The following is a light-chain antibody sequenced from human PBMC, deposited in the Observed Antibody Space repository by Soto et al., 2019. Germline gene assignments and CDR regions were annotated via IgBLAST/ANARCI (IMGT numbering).Light chain of an antibody. Sequence: SVLTQSPGTLSLSPGEGATLSCRTSQSISSTYLAWYQQRPGQAPRLLIYAASSRATGIPDRFSGSGSGTDFTLTISRLEPEDFEVYYCQQYFGSLYTFGQGTKLEIK. V-gene: IGKV3-20*01. CDR3: QQYFGSLYT. J-gene: IGKJ2*01. CDR2: AAS. CDR1: QSISSTY.